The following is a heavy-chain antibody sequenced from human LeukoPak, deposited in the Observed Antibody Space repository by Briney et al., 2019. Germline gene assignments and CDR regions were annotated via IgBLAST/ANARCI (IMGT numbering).Heavy chain of an antibody. CDR3: ARGGSSGYDPFDY. CDR1: GGSISSYY. D-gene: IGHD5-12*01. V-gene: IGHV4-59*01. Sequence: SETLSLTCTVSGGSISSYYWSWIRQPPGKGLEWIGYIFYSGSTNYNPSLESRVTISVDTSKNQFSLKLTSVTAADTAVYYCARGGSSGYDPFDYWGQGTLVIVSS. CDR2: IFYSGST. J-gene: IGHJ4*02.